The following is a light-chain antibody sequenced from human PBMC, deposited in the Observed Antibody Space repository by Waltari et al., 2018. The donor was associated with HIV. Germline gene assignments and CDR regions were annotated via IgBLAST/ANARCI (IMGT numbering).Light chain of an antibody. Sequence: QSALTQPASVSGSPGQSITISCTGTSSDVGSYYLVSWYQQHPGKAPKLMIYEVSKRPSGVSNRFSGSKSGNTASLTISGLQAEDEADYYGCSYAGSSTFVVFGGGTKLTVL. V-gene: IGLV2-23*02. CDR3: CSYAGSSTFVV. CDR2: EVS. J-gene: IGLJ2*01. CDR1: SSDVGSYYL.